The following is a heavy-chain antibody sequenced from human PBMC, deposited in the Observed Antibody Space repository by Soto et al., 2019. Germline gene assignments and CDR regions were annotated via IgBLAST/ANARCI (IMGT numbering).Heavy chain of an antibody. CDR1: GGTFRNYA. V-gene: IGHV1-69*01. D-gene: IGHD6-19*01. CDR2: VIPIFGTA. J-gene: IGHJ4*02. CDR3: ARDREVRWESSGCVFDY. Sequence: QVQLVQSGAEVKKPGSSVKVSCKASGGTFRNYAINWVRQAPGQGLEWMGGVIPIFGTADYAQKFQGRVTITADESTSTAYRELSSLRSEDTAVYYCARDREVRWESSGCVFDYWGQETLVTVSS.